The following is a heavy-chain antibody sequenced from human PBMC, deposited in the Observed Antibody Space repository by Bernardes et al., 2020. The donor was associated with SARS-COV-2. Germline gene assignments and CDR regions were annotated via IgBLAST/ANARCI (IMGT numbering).Heavy chain of an antibody. Sequence: GGSLRLSCAASGFTFSSYAMSWVRQAPGKGLEWVSAISGSGGSTYYADSVKGRFTISRDNSKNTLYLQMNSLRAEDTAVYYCAKIGSTGFSAMVRLKGFFDYWGQGTLVTVSS. V-gene: IGHV3-23*01. D-gene: IGHD3-10*01. CDR1: GFTFSSYA. CDR2: ISGSGGST. J-gene: IGHJ4*02. CDR3: AKIGSTGFSAMVRLKGFFDY.